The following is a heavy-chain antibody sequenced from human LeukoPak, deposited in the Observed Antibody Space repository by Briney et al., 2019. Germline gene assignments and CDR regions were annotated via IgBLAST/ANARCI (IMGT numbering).Heavy chain of an antibody. CDR1: GFTFSNYW. CDR2: IKEDGSET. V-gene: IGHV3-7*03. D-gene: IGHD3-10*02. Sequence: GGSLRLSCAASGFTFSNYWMSWVRQAPGKGPEWMGNIKEDGSETYYVDSVKGRFTISRDNAQNSLYLHMHSLRVEDTAVYYCARDPYVSNFDYWGQETLVTVSS. CDR3: ARDPYVSNFDY. J-gene: IGHJ4*02.